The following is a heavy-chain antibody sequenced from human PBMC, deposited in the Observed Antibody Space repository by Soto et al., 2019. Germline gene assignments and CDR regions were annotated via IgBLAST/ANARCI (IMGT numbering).Heavy chain of an antibody. Sequence: VHLVESGGGLVKPGGSLRLSCAASGFTFNNAWMNWVRQAPGKGLEWVGRIKSKTDGGTTDYAAPVKGRFAVSRDDSKNTLYLQMISLKTEDTAVYYCTTVGGGYVLGYHAMDVWVQGTTVTVSS. CDR1: GFTFNNAW. CDR3: TTVGGGYVLGYHAMDV. CDR2: IKSKTDGGTT. D-gene: IGHD5-12*01. V-gene: IGHV3-15*07. J-gene: IGHJ6*02.